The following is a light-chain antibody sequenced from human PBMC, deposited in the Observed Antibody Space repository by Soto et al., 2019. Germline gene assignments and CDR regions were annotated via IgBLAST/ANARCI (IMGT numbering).Light chain of an antibody. Sequence: QSVLTQPASVSGSPGQSITISCTGTSGDVGGHNHVSWYQQHPGKAPRLIIYEVSDRPSGVSNRFSGSKSGNTASLTISGLQAEEEADYYCTSHRASGVFGTGTKVTVL. CDR1: SGDVGGHNH. CDR2: EVS. CDR3: TSHRASGV. V-gene: IGLV2-14*01. J-gene: IGLJ1*01.